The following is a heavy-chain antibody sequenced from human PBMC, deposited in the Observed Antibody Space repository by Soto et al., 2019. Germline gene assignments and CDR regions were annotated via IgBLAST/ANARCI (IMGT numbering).Heavy chain of an antibody. CDR2: IYHSGST. CDR3: ARVQLVVVPAAMGAYGMDV. D-gene: IGHD2-2*01. V-gene: IGHV4-4*02. J-gene: IGHJ6*02. Sequence: PSETLSLTCAVSGGSISSSNWWSWVRQPPGKGLEWIGEIYHSGSTNYNPSLKSRVTISVDKSKNQFSLKLSSVTAADTAVYYCARVQLVVVPAAMGAYGMDVSGQGITVTVSS. CDR1: GGSISSSNW.